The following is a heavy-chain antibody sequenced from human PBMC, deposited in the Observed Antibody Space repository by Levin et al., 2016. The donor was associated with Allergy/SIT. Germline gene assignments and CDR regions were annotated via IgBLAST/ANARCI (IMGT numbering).Heavy chain of an antibody. Sequence: GESLKISCAASGFTFSSYAMSWVRQAPGKGLEWVSAISGSGGGTYYADSVKGRFTISRDNSKNTLYLQMNSLRAEDTAVYYCARGGISVADLDYWGQGTLVTVSS. CDR3: ARGGISVADLDY. J-gene: IGHJ4*02. CDR1: GFTFSSYA. CDR2: ISGSGGGT. V-gene: IGHV3-23*01. D-gene: IGHD6-19*01.